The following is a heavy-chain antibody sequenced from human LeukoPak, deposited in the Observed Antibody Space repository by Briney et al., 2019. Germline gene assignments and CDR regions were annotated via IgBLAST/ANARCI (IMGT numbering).Heavy chain of an antibody. CDR2: IIPIFGTA. CDR3: AREIRDYDFWSGYLPYNWFDP. V-gene: IGHV1-69*13. CDR1: GGTFSSYA. Sequence: SVKVSCKASGGTFSSYAISWVRQAPGQGLEWMGGIIPIFGTANYAQKFQGRVTITADESTSTAYMELSSLRSEDTAVYYCAREIRDYDFWSGYLPYNWFDPWGQGTPVTVSS. J-gene: IGHJ5*02. D-gene: IGHD3-3*01.